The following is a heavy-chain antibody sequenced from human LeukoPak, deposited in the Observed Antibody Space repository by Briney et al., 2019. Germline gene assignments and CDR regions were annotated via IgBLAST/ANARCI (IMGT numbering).Heavy chain of an antibody. CDR3: ARENIAVAGTFDY. V-gene: IGHV4-4*02. D-gene: IGHD6-19*01. CDR1: GFTFSSYAM. J-gene: IGHJ4*02. CDR2: IYHSGST. Sequence: GSLRLSCAASGFTFSSYAMSWVRQPPGKGLEWIGEIYHSGSTNYNPSLKSRVTISVDKSKNQFSLKLSSVTAADTAMYYCARENIAVAGTFDYWGQGTLVTVSS.